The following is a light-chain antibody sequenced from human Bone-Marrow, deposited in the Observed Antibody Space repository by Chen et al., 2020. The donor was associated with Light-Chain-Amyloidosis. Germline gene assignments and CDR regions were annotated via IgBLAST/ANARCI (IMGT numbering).Light chain of an antibody. CDR1: NIGSTS. CDR3: QVWDRSSDRPV. Sequence: SYVLTQPAAGSAAPGQPATLACGGNNIGSTSVHWYQQTPGQAPLLVVYDDSDRPSGIPERLSGSNAGNTATLTISRVEAGDEADYYCQVWDRSSDRPVFGGGTKLTVL. V-gene: IGLV3-21*02. J-gene: IGLJ3*02. CDR2: DDS.